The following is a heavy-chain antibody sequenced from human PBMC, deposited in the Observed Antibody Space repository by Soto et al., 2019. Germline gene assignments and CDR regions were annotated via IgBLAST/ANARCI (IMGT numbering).Heavy chain of an antibody. CDR2: ISAYNGNT. CDR1: GYTFTSYG. CDR3: ARGLAVAGTGWFDP. Sequence: VASVKVSCKASGYTFTSYGISWVRRAPGQGLEWMGWISAYNGNTNYAQKLQGRVTMTTDTSTSTAYMELRSLRSDDTAVYYCARGLAVAGTGWFDPWGQGTLVTVSS. J-gene: IGHJ5*02. V-gene: IGHV1-18*01. D-gene: IGHD6-19*01.